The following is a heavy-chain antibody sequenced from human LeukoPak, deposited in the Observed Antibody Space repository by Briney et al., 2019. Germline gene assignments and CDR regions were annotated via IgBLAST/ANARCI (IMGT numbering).Heavy chain of an antibody. J-gene: IGHJ5*02. Sequence: PVASVKVSCKASGYTFTSYGFSWVRQAPGQGLEWMGWISAYNGNTHYAQKLQDRVTMTTDTSTSTAYIELRSLRSDDTAVYYCARGPIAAAGTWHNWFDPWGQGTLVTVSS. CDR3: ARGPIAAAGTWHNWFDP. V-gene: IGHV1-18*01. CDR2: ISAYNGNT. D-gene: IGHD6-13*01. CDR1: GYTFTSYG.